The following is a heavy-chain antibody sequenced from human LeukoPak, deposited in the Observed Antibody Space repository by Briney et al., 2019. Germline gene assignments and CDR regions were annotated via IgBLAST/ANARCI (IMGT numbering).Heavy chain of an antibody. V-gene: IGHV4-39*01. D-gene: IGHD3-9*01. Sequence: SETLSLTCSVSGGSISSSCYYWGWIRQPPGKGLEWIGTIYYDNGSTYYNPSLKSRVTISVDTSMNQFSLKLSSVTAADTAMYYCARPSGFTGYYYFDYWGQGTLVTVSS. CDR2: IYYDNGST. CDR1: GGSISSSCYY. J-gene: IGHJ4*02. CDR3: ARPSGFTGYYYFDY.